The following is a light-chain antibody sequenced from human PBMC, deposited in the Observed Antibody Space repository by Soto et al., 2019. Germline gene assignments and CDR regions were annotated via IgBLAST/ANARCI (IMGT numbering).Light chain of an antibody. CDR3: QQYGSIRT. CDR1: QSIYTK. V-gene: IGKV3-20*01. Sequence: EIVLTQSPGTLSLSPGEGATLSCRASQSIYTKLAWYQKKSGQAPRLLIYDASTRAYGIPDRFGGSGSGTDFTLTISRLEPEDFAVYFCQQYGSIRTFGQGTKVDIK. J-gene: IGKJ1*01. CDR2: DAS.